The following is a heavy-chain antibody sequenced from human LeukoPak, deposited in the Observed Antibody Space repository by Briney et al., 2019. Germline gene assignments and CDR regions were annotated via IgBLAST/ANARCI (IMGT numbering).Heavy chain of an antibody. CDR2: ISSSSSYI. J-gene: IGHJ4*02. V-gene: IGHV3-21*01. D-gene: IGHD3-22*01. CDR1: GFTFSSYS. CDR3: ARDLPNYYYDSSGYIDY. Sequence: PGGSLRLSCAASGFTFSSYSMNWVRQAPGKGLEWVSSISSSSSYIYYADSVKGRFTISRDNAKNTLYLQMNSLRAEDTAVYYCARDLPNYYYDSSGYIDYWGQGTLVTVSS.